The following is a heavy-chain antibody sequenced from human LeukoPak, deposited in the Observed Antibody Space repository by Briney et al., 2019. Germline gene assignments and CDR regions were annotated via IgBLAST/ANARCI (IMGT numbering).Heavy chain of an antibody. CDR2: IYSSGST. CDR1: GGSISNYY. J-gene: IGHJ2*01. V-gene: IGHV4-4*07. CDR3: ARATTFDGSGSYYPYWYFDL. D-gene: IGHD3-10*01. Sequence: SETLSLTCTVSGGSISNYYWSWIRQPAGKGLEWIGRIYSSGSTNYDPSLKSRVTMSVDTSKKQFSLRLSSVTAADTAVYYCARATTFDGSGSYYPYWYFDLWGRGTLVTVSS.